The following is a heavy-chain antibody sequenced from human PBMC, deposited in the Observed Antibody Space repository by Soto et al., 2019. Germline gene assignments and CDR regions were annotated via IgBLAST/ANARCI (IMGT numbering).Heavy chain of an antibody. Sequence: QVQLVESGGGVVQPGRSLRLSCAASGFTFSNYAMHWVRQAPGKGLEWVAVISYDGNIKYYTDSVKGRFTISRDNSKNTLYLPMNSLGAEDTAVEDTAVFYGVRGRVPYCISTTCYFTFDYWGQGTLVTVSS. D-gene: IGHD2-2*01. CDR3: AVFYGVRGRVPYCISTTCYFTFDY. CDR1: GFTFSNYA. J-gene: IGHJ4*02. CDR2: ISYDGNIK. V-gene: IGHV3-30-3*01.